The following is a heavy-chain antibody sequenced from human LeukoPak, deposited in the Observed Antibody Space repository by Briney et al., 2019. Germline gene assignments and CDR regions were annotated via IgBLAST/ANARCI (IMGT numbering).Heavy chain of an antibody. CDR2: IYYSGST. J-gene: IGHJ4*02. Sequence: SETLSLTCTVSGGSISSYYWSWIRQPPGKGLEWIGYIYYSGSTNYNPSLKSRVTISVDTSKNQFSLKLSSVTAADTAVYYCARVAGDWYVFDYWGQGTLVTVSS. CDR3: ARVAGDWYVFDY. D-gene: IGHD3/OR15-3a*01. V-gene: IGHV4-59*01. CDR1: GGSISSYY.